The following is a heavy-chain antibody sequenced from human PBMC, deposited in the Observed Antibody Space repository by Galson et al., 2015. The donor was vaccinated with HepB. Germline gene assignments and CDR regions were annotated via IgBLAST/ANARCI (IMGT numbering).Heavy chain of an antibody. CDR3: TRGSSQLGLGY. V-gene: IGHV4-39*07. Sequence: TLSLTCTVSGGSVSSRVVYWGWLRQPPGKGLEWIGSVYYTGTTYYNPSLKSRVTISVGTSKNQFSLKLSYVTATDTAVYYCTRGSSQLGLGYWGQGTLVTVSS. D-gene: IGHD3-16*01. CDR1: GGSVSSRVVY. J-gene: IGHJ4*02. CDR2: VYYTGTT.